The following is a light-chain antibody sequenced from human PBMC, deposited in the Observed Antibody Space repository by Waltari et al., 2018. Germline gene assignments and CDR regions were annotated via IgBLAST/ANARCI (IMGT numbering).Light chain of an antibody. Sequence: DIVMTQSPLSMPVTPGEPASIPCRSSQSLLHSNGYNYLDWYLQNPGQSPQLLIYLGSNRASGVPDRFSGSGSGTDFTLKISRVEAEDVGVYYCMQALQTPLTFGGGTKVEIK. CDR1: QSLLHSNGYNY. CDR3: MQALQTPLT. J-gene: IGKJ4*01. V-gene: IGKV2-28*01. CDR2: LGS.